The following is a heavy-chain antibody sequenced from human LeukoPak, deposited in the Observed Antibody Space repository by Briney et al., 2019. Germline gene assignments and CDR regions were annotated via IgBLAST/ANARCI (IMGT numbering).Heavy chain of an antibody. CDR1: GFTFSRYS. J-gene: IGHJ3*02. V-gene: IGHV3-23*01. Sequence: GGSLRLSCAASGFTFSRYSMTWVRQAPGKGLEWVSLISDSGGRIYYADSVKGRFTISRDNSKNTLYLQMNSLRAEDTAVYYCAKVLIWTYGSGNYYRGAFDIWGQGTMVTVFS. CDR3: AKVLIWTYGSGNYYRGAFDI. D-gene: IGHD3-10*01. CDR2: ISDSGGRI.